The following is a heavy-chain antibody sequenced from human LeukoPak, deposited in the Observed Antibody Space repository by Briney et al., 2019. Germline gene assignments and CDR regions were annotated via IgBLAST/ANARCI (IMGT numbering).Heavy chain of an antibody. CDR1: GFTFSNYA. J-gene: IGHJ4*02. CDR3: ARDADYGSGSYVDY. CDR2: IWYDGSNT. V-gene: IGHV3-33*01. Sequence: PGGSLRLSCAASGFTFSNYAMHWVRQAPGKGLEWVALIWYDGSNTYYGDSVKGRFTISRDNPKNTLYLQMNSLRGEDTAVYYCARDADYGSGSYVDYWGQGTLVTVSS. D-gene: IGHD3-10*01.